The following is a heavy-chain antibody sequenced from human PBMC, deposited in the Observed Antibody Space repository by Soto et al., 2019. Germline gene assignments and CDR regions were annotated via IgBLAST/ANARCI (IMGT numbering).Heavy chain of an antibody. J-gene: IGHJ4*02. D-gene: IGHD3-9*01. V-gene: IGHV1-3*01. CDR1: GYTFTSYA. CDR2: INAGNGNT. CDR3: ARDLHDILTGYPDY. Sequence: GASVKVSCKASGYTFTSYAMHWVRQAPGQRLEWMGWINAGNGNTKYSQKFQGRVTITRDTSASTAYMELSSLRSEDTAVYYCARDLHDILTGYPDYWGQGTLVTVSS.